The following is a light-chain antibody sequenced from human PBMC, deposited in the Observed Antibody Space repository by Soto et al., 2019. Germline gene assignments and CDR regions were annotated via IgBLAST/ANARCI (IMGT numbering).Light chain of an antibody. J-gene: IGKJ4*01. CDR3: QQRSSWPLT. Sequence: EIVLTQSPATLSLSPGERATLSCRASQSVNNYLAWYQQRPGQAPRLLIYDTSDRATGIPARFSGSGSGTDFTLTISSLEPEDFAVYYCQQRSSWPLTFGGGTKVEIK. CDR2: DTS. V-gene: IGKV3-11*01. CDR1: QSVNNY.